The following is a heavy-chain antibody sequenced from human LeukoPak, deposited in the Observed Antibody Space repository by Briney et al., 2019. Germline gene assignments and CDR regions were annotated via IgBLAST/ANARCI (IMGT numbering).Heavy chain of an antibody. D-gene: IGHD3-10*01. Sequence: SETLSLTCTVSGGSISSSSYYWGWIRQPPGKGLEWIGSIYYSGSTYYNPPLKSRVTISVDTSKNQFSLELSSVTAADTAVYYCARDGDSGGYGEFDYWGQGTLVTVSS. V-gene: IGHV4-39*07. CDR2: IYYSGST. CDR3: ARDGDSGGYGEFDY. J-gene: IGHJ4*02. CDR1: GGSISSSSYY.